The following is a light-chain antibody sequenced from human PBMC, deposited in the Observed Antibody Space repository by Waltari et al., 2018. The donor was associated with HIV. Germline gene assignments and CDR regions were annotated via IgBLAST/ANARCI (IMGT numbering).Light chain of an antibody. CDR2: QDS. CDR3: QAWDGSTEV. CDR1: TLGDRY. Sequence: SYELTQPPSVSVSPGQTATLTCHGDTLGDRYIFWYQQKPGQSPRLVIEQDSRRPSGIPGRLSGSNSGNTATLTISGTQAVDEADYYCQAWDGSTEVFGTGTTVTVL. J-gene: IGLJ1*01. V-gene: IGLV3-1*01.